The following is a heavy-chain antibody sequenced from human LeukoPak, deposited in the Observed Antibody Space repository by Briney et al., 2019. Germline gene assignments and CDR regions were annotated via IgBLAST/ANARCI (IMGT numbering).Heavy chain of an antibody. CDR1: GFTFSDYY. CDR3: TTDNPLLAYCGGDCFPFDY. CDR2: ISSSGSTI. D-gene: IGHD2-21*02. Sequence: GGSLRLSCAASGFTFSDYYMSWIRQAPGKGLEWVSYISSSGSTIYYADSVKGRFTISRDNAKNSLYLQMNSLKTEDTAVYYCTTDNPLLAYCGGDCFPFDYWGQGTLVTVSS. J-gene: IGHJ4*02. V-gene: IGHV3-11*01.